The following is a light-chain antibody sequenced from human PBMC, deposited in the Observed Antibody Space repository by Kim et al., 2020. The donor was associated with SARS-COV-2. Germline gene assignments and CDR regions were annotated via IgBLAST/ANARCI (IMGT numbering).Light chain of an antibody. V-gene: IGKV1-39*01. J-gene: IGKJ4*01. CDR2: AAS. CDR1: QSISSY. CDR3: QQSYSNQD. Sequence: GDRVTITCRASQSISSYLNWYQQKPGKAPKLLIYAASSLQSGVPSRFSGSGSGTDFTLTISSLQPEDFATYYCQQSYSNQDFGGGTKVDIK.